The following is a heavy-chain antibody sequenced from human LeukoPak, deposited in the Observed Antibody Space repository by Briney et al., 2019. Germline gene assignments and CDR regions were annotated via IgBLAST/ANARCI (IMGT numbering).Heavy chain of an antibody. CDR3: ARERGYCSSTSCYNWFDP. V-gene: IGHV3-13*01. CDR2: ICTAGDT. D-gene: IGHD2-2*01. J-gene: IGHJ5*02. CDR1: GFTFSSYD. Sequence: GGSLRLSCAASGFTFSSYDMHWVRQATGKGLEWVSAICTAGDTYYPGSVKGRFTISRENAKNSLYLQMNSLRAGDTAVYYCARERGYCSSTSCYNWFDPWGQGTLVTVSS.